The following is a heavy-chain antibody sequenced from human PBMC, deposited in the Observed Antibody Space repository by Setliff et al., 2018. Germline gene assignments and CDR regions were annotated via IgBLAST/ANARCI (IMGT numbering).Heavy chain of an antibody. V-gene: IGHV4-34*01. J-gene: IGHJ6*03. D-gene: IGHD6-19*01. Sequence: PSETLSLTCAVYGGSFSGYYWSWIRQPPGKGLEWIGEINHSGSTNYNPSLKSRVTISVDTSKNQFSLNLTSVTAADTAVYYCARASSGWYSAYYYYMDVWGKGTTVTVSS. CDR1: GGSFSGYY. CDR3: ARASSGWYSAYYYYMDV. CDR2: INHSGST.